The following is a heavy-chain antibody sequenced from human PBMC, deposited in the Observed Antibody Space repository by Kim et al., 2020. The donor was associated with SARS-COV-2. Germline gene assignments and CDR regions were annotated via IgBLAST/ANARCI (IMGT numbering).Heavy chain of an antibody. CDR3: ARGGMTTVAHFDY. V-gene: IGHV4-59*01. Sequence: SETLSLTCTVSGVSITGYYWSWIRQPPGKGLEWIGYIYYGGSTNYNPSLKSRVTISVDTSKNQFSLKLSSVTAADTAVYYCARGGMTTVAHFDYWGQGTLVTVSS. D-gene: IGHD4-17*01. CDR2: IYYGGST. CDR1: GVSITGYY. J-gene: IGHJ4*02.